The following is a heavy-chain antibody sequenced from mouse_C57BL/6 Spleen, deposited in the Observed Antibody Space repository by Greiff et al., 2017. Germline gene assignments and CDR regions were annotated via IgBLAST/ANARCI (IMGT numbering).Heavy chain of an antibody. V-gene: IGHV2-5*01. CDR3: AKNPMITTLYWYFDV. D-gene: IGHD2-4*01. Sequence: VQLQESGPGLVQPSQSLSITCTVSGFSLTSYGVHWVRQSPGKGLEWLGVIWRGGSTDYNAAFMSRLSITKDNSKSQVFFKMNSLQADDTAIYYCAKNPMITTLYWYFDVWGTGTTVTVSS. CDR2: IWRGGST. J-gene: IGHJ1*03. CDR1: GFSLTSYG.